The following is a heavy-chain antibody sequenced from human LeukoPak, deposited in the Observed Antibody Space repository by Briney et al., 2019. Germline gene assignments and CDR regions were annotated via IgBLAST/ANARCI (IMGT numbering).Heavy chain of an antibody. V-gene: IGHV4-59*01. J-gene: IGHJ4*02. CDR2: IYYSGST. Sequence: SETLSLTCTVSGGSISSYYWSWIRQPPGKGLEWIGYIYYSGSTNYNPSLKSRVTISVDTSKNQFSLKLSSVTAADTAVYYCARLGFAVTTAFDYWGQGTLVTVSS. CDR1: GGSISSYY. CDR3: ARLGFAVTTAFDY. D-gene: IGHD4-11*01.